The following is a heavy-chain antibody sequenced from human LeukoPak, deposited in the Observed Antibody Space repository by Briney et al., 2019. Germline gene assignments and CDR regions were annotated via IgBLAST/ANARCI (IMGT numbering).Heavy chain of an antibody. J-gene: IGHJ3*02. CDR2: IYYSGST. V-gene: IGHV4-59*01. CDR3: ARDHGEDAFDI. D-gene: IGHD4-17*01. Sequence: SETLSLTCTVSGGSISSYYWSWIRQPPGKGLEWIGYIYYSGSTNYNPSLKSRVTISVDTSKNQFSLKLSSVTAADTAVYYCARDHGEDAFDIWGQGTMVTVSS. CDR1: GGSISSYY.